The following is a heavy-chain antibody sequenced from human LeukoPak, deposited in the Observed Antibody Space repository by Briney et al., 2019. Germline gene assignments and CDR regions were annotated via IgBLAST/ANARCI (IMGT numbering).Heavy chain of an antibody. CDR2: IYPGDSDT. CDR1: GYSFTSYW. D-gene: IGHD1-7*01. Sequence: GESLKISCKGSGYSFTSYWIGWVRQMPGKGLEWMGIIYPGDSDTRYSPSFQGQVTISADKSISTAYLQWSSLKASDTAMYYCARHLLELPRYYDYYYMDVWGKGTTVTVSS. CDR3: ARHLLELPRYYDYYYMDV. J-gene: IGHJ6*03. V-gene: IGHV5-51*01.